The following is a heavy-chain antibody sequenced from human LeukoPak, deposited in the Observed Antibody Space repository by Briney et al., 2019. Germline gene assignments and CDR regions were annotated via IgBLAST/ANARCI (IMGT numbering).Heavy chain of an antibody. V-gene: IGHV4-59*12. CDR1: GGSINSYY. D-gene: IGHD3-3*01. J-gene: IGHJ4*02. CDR2: IYYSGST. CDR3: ASMYYDFWSGSLPLFDY. Sequence: PSETLSLTCTVSGGSINSYYWSWIRQPPGKGLEWIGSIYYSGSTYYNPSLKSRVTISVDTSKNQFSLKLSSVTAADTAVYYCASMYYDFWSGSLPLFDYWGQGTLVTVSS.